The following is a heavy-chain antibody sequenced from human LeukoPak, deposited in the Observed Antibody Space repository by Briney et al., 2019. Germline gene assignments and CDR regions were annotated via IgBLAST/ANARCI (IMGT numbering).Heavy chain of an antibody. D-gene: IGHD2-2*01. CDR1: GYTFSGYY. CDR3: ARAPAPMYSLDY. J-gene: IGHJ4*02. Sequence: LGASVKVSCKTSGYTFSGYYMHWVRQAPGQGLEWMGWINPNSGGTYYPPKFQGRVTMTRNTSLSTAYMELNSLRSDDTAVYYCARAPAPMYSLDYWGQGTLVTVSS. V-gene: IGHV1-2*02. CDR2: INPNSGGT.